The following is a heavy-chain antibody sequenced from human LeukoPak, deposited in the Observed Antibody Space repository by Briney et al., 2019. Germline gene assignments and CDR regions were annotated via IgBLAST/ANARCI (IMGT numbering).Heavy chain of an antibody. CDR2: MKEDGTEE. J-gene: IGHJ4*02. CDR3: VRGGWELDF. D-gene: IGHD1-26*01. V-gene: IGHV3-7*01. Sequence: GGSLRLSCAASGFAFQYYWMAWVRQAPGKGLEWVAHMKEDGTEEYYLDSVRGRFTISKTDAKSSLFLQMNSLTAEDTALYYCVRGGWELDFWGQGTLVTVSS. CDR1: GFAFQYYW.